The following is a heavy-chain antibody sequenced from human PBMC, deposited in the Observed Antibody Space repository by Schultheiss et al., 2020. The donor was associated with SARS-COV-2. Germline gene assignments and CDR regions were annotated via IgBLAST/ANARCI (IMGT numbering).Heavy chain of an antibody. J-gene: IGHJ6*03. Sequence: SETLSLTCAVYSGSFSGYYWGWIRQPPGKGLEWIGSIYYSGSTYYSPSLKRRLTISLDKSKNQFSLKLSSVTAADTAVYYCARDRDYYYYMDVWGKGTTVTVSS. CDR2: IYYSGST. CDR3: ARDRDYYYYMDV. CDR1: SGSFSGYY. V-gene: IGHV4-34*01.